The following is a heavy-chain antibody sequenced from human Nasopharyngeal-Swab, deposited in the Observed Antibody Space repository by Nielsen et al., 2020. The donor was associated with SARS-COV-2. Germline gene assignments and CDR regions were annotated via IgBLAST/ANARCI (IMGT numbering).Heavy chain of an antibody. D-gene: IGHD2-21*01. CDR1: GGSFSGYY. V-gene: IGHV4-34*01. J-gene: IGHJ4*02. CDR3: ARRGRLWGEGY. Sequence: GSLRLSCAVYGGSFSGYYWSWIRQPPGKGLEWIGEINHSGSTNYNPSLKSRVTISVDTSKNQFSLKLSSVTAADTAVYYCARRGRLWGEGYWGQGTLVTVSS. CDR2: INHSGST.